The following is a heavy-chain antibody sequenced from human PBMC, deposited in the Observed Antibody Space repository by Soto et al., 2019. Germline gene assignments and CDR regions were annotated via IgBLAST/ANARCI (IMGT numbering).Heavy chain of an antibody. CDR1: GYTLTELS. V-gene: IGHV1-24*01. CDR3: ATPYGYSSSSGYMDV. J-gene: IGHJ6*03. D-gene: IGHD6-6*01. Sequence: ASVKVSCKVSGYTLTELSMHWVRQAPGKGLEMMVGFDPEDGEIIYAQKFQGRVTMTEDTSTDTAYMELSSLRSEDTAVYYCATPYGYSSSSGYMDVWGKGTTVTVSS. CDR2: FDPEDGEI.